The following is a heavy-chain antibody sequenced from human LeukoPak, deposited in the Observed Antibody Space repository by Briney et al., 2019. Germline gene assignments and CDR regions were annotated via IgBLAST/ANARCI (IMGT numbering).Heavy chain of an antibody. Sequence: PSQTLSLTCTVSGGSISSGDYYWSWIRQPPGKGLEWIGYIYYSGSTYYNPSLKSRVTISVDTSKNQFSLKLSSVTAADTAVYYCARGSVRGVIMDYWGQGTLVTVSS. J-gene: IGHJ4*02. D-gene: IGHD3-10*01. CDR2: IYYSGST. CDR3: ARGSVRGVIMDY. V-gene: IGHV4-30-4*01. CDR1: GGSISSGDYY.